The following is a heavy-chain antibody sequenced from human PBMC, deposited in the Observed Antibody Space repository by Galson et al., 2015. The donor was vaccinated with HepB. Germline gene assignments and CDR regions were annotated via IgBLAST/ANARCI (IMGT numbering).Heavy chain of an antibody. CDR2: ISYDGSNK. D-gene: IGHD5-12*01. CDR3: ARGPLRYLDY. CDR1: GLTFSLYA. J-gene: IGHJ4*02. V-gene: IGHV3-30*14. Sequence: SLRLSCAASGLTFSLYAMHWVRQAPGKGLEWVALISYDGSNKYYGDLVKGRFTISRDISKNTLSLEINTVRLEDTAVYYCARGPLRYLDYWGQGTPVTVSS.